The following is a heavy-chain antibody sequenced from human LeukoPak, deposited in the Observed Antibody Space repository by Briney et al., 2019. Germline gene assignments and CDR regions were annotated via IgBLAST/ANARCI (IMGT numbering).Heavy chain of an antibody. J-gene: IGHJ4*02. D-gene: IGHD2-15*01. CDR3: TRDRVASFDY. V-gene: IGHV3-48*01. CDR2: ISSSSSTI. Sequence: PGGSLRLSCAASGFTFSSYSMNWVRQAPGKGLEWVSYISSSSSTIYYADSVKGRFTISRDNAKNSLYLQMNSLRAEDTAVYYCTRDRVASFDYWGQGTLVTVSS. CDR1: GFTFSSYS.